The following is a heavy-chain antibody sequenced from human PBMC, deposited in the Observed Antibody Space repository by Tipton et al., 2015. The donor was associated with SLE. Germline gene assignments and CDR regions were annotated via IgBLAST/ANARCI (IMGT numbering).Heavy chain of an antibody. J-gene: IGHJ6*03. CDR2: ISYDGSKK. CDR3: ARGQEDFGDGDSLYHYYMDV. D-gene: IGHD3-16*01. Sequence: SLRLSCAASGFSFSSYGMHWVRQAPGKGLEWVALISYDGSKKYYTDSVKGRFIISRDNSKNTLYLQINSLRAEDTAVYYCARGQEDFGDGDSLYHYYMDVWGKGTTVTVSS. V-gene: IGHV3-30*19. CDR1: GFSFSSYG.